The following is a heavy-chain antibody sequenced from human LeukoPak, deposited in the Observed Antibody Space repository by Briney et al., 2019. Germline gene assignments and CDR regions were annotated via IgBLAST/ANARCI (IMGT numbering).Heavy chain of an antibody. V-gene: IGHV3-30*01. CDR3: AAHSSSCGAPTY. CDR2: ISYDGSNK. D-gene: IGHD6-13*01. Sequence: GGSLRLSCAASGFTFSSYAMHWVRQAPGKGLEWVAVISYDGSNKYYADSVKGRFTISRDNSKNTLYLQMNSLRAEDTAVYYCAAHSSSCGAPTYWGQGTLVTVSS. CDR1: GFTFSSYA. J-gene: IGHJ4*02.